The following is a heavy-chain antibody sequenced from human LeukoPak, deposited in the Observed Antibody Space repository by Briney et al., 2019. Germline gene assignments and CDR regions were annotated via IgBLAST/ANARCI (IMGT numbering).Heavy chain of an antibody. D-gene: IGHD3-9*01. Sequence: QPGRSLRLPCAASGFTFSSYAMHWVRQAPGKGLEWVAVISYDGSNKYYADSVKGRFTISRDNSKNTLYLQMNSLRAEDTAVYYCARGPLIRYFDWFQDYWGQGTLVTVSS. CDR2: ISYDGSNK. CDR1: GFTFSSYA. J-gene: IGHJ4*02. V-gene: IGHV3-30*04. CDR3: ARGPLIRYFDWFQDY.